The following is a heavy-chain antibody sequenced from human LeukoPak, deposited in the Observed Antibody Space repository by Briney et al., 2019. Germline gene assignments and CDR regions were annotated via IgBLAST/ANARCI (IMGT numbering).Heavy chain of an antibody. D-gene: IGHD1-14*01. Sequence: SETLSLTCTVSGASISSYYWSWIRQPPGKGLEWIASGDYSGGTYYNPSLESRVAISADMSKNQISLKLTSVTGADTAVYYCARNKPVLENWFDPWGQGTLVTVSS. CDR1: GASISSYY. J-gene: IGHJ5*02. CDR3: ARNKPVLENWFDP. V-gene: IGHV4-59*12. CDR2: GDYSGGT.